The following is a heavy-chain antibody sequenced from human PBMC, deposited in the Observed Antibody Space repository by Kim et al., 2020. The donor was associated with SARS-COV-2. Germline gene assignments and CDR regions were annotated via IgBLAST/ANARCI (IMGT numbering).Heavy chain of an antibody. V-gene: IGHV4-59*01. CDR3: AGTATTWGDFDY. D-gene: IGHD4-17*01. Sequence: KYNPSLQSRVTISVDTAKNQFSLKLRFVTAADTAIYYGAGTATTWGDFDYWGQGTLVTVSS. J-gene: IGHJ4*02.